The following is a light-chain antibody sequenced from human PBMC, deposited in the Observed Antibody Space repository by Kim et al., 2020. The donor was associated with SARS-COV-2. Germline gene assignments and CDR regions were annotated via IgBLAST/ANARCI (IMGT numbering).Light chain of an antibody. J-gene: IGKJ4*01. Sequence: PGERAALSGRASQTVSSNFAWCQQNPGQAPRHLSCGASTRATGIPARFSGSGAGTDFTLTINSLQSEDFAVYYCQQYNNWHPLTFGGGTKVDIK. CDR3: QQYNNWHPLT. V-gene: IGKV3-15*01. CDR2: GAS. CDR1: QTVSSN.